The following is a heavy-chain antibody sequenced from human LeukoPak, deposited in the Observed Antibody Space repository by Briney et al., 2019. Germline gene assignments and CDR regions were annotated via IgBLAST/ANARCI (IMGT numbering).Heavy chain of an antibody. CDR3: AKETGNKGPFDY. CDR1: RFTFTKYG. D-gene: IGHD1/OR15-1a*01. J-gene: IGHJ4*02. CDR2: ISADGERT. V-gene: IGHV3-23*01. Sequence: GESLRLSCAAPRFTFTKYGMNWVRQAPGKGPEWVSAISADGERTYYADSVKGRFTISRDNSENTLYLQMDSLRAEDTAVYHCAKETGNKGPFDYWGQGTLVTVSS.